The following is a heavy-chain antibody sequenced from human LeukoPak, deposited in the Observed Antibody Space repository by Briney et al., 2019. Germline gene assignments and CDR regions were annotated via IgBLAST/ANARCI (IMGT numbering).Heavy chain of an antibody. CDR2: FIPVFGPA. J-gene: IGHJ4*02. CDR3: ARAGEVYNSGSYLEY. D-gene: IGHD6-19*01. Sequence: SVKVSCKASGYTFTSYDINWVRQAPGQGLEWMGGFIPVFGPANYAQKFQGRVTITADESTSTAYMELSSLRSEDTAVYYCARAGEVYNSGSYLEYWGQGALVTVSS. CDR1: GYTFTSYD. V-gene: IGHV1-69*13.